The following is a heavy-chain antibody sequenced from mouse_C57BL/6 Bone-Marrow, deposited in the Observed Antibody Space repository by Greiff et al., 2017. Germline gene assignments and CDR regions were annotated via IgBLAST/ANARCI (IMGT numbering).Heavy chain of an antibody. Sequence: EVQRVESGGDLVKPGGSLKLSCAASGFTFSSYGMSWVRQTPDKRLEWVATISSGGSYTYYPDSVKGRFTISRDNAKNTLYLQMSSLKSEDTAMYYCASYYYGPAYWGQGTLVTVSA. CDR2: ISSGGSYT. D-gene: IGHD1-1*01. V-gene: IGHV5-6*01. CDR3: ASYYYGPAY. CDR1: GFTFSSYG. J-gene: IGHJ3*01.